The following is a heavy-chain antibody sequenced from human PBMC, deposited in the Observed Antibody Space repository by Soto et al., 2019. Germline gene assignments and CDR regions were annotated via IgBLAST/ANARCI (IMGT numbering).Heavy chain of an antibody. Sequence: QVQLVQSGAEVKKPGASVKVSCKASGYTFTSYGISWVRQAPGQGLEWMGWISAYNGNTNYAQKLKDRVTMTTDTSTSTAYMELRSLRSDDTAVYYCAREALLRLYYYYGMDVWGQGTTVTVSS. V-gene: IGHV1-18*01. CDR3: AREALLRLYYYYGMDV. CDR2: ISAYNGNT. CDR1: GYTFTSYG. J-gene: IGHJ6*02. D-gene: IGHD1-26*01.